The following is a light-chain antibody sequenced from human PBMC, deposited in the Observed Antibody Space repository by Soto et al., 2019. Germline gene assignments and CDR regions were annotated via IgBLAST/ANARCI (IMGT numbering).Light chain of an antibody. CDR2: GST. V-gene: IGKV3-20*01. Sequence: ELVLMQSPGTLSLSPGEIATLSCRASQSVSGNYFAWYQQKPGQSPGPRIYGSTDWATGIRVRSSGSGTGTDIKLTITRGEPEDVEVYYCQQYGSAPPYTFGQGTKLEIK. CDR3: QQYGSAPPYT. CDR1: QSVSGNY. J-gene: IGKJ2*01.